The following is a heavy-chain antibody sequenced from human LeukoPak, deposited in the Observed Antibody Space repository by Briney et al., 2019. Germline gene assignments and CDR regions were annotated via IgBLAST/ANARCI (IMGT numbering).Heavy chain of an antibody. Sequence: TGGSLRLSCAASGFTFSSYEMNWVRQAPGKGLEWVSYISSSGSTIYYADSVKGRFTISRDNAKNSLYLQMNSLRAEDTAVYYCARDPYGSGSDYWGQGTPVTVSS. CDR1: GFTFSSYE. V-gene: IGHV3-48*03. D-gene: IGHD3-10*01. CDR3: ARDPYGSGSDY. CDR2: ISSSGSTI. J-gene: IGHJ4*02.